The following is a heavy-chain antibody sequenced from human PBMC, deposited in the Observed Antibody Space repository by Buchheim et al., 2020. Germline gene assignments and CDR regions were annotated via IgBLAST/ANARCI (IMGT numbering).Heavy chain of an antibody. CDR2: NDPSDSYT. J-gene: IGHJ3*02. D-gene: IGHD3-22*01. CDR3: AANRGSSGYWGHDAFDI. CDR1: GYSFTSYW. V-gene: IGHV5-10-1*01. Sequence: EVQLVQSGAEVKKPGESLRISCKGSGYSFTSYWISWVRQMPGKGLEWMGRNDPSDSYTNYSPSFQGHVTISDDKSISPAYLQWSSLKASDTAMYYCAANRGSSGYWGHDAFDIWGQGT.